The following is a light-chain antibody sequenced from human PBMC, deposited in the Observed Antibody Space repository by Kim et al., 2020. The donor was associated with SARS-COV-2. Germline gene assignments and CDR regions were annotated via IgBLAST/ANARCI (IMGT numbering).Light chain of an antibody. CDR2: DAS. J-gene: IGKJ3*01. CDR1: QGIGSD. V-gene: IGKV1-13*02. Sequence: AIQLTQSPSPLSASVGESVTISCRASQGIGSDLVWYQQRPGKGPKLLIYDASSMEPGVPSRFRGSGSGTDFTLTINSLQPEDFATYYCQQYNSYPRTFGPGTKVDIK. CDR3: QQYNSYPRT.